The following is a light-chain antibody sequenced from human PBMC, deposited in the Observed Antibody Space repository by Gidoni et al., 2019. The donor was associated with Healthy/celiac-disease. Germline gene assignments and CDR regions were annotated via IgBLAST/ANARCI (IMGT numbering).Light chain of an antibody. CDR2: QDS. CDR1: NLGVKY. V-gene: IGLV3-1*01. Sequence: SYELTQPPSVSVSPGQTASITCSGDNLGVKYACWYQQKPGQSPVLVSYQDSKRPSGIPERFSGSNSGNTATLTISGTQAMDEADYYCQAWDSSTVVFGGGTKLTVL. CDR3: QAWDSSTVV. J-gene: IGLJ2*01.